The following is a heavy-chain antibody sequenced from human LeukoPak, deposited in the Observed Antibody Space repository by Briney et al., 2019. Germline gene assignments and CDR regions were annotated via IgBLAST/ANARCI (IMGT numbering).Heavy chain of an antibody. CDR3: ARKFHRWLQALHYYYYMDV. D-gene: IGHD5-24*01. CDR1: GGSISSSNW. CDR2: IYHSGST. J-gene: IGHJ6*03. V-gene: IGHV4-4*02. Sequence: SGMLSLTCAVSGGSISSSNWWSWVRQPPGKGLEWIGEIYHSGSTNYNPSPKSRVTISVDKSKNQFSLKLSSVTAADTAVYYCARKFHRWLQALHYYYYMDVWGKGTTVTVSS.